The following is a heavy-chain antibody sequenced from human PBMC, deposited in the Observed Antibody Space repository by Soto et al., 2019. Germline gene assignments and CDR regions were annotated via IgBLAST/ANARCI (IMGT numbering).Heavy chain of an antibody. CDR3: AKDLLGPGRAYGMDV. V-gene: IGHV3-30*18. D-gene: IGHD7-27*01. CDR1: GFTFSSYG. Sequence: QVQLVESGGGVVQPGRSLRLSCAASGFTFSSYGMHWVRQSPGKGLEWVAVISYDGTNKYYADSVKGRFTSSRDNSKNTLYLQMNSLRAADRAVYYCAKDLLGPGRAYGMDVWGQGTTVTVSS. CDR2: ISYDGTNK. J-gene: IGHJ6*02.